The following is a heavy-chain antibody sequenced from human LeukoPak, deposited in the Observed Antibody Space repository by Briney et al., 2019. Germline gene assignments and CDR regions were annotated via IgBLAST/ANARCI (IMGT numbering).Heavy chain of an antibody. CDR3: ASGPLYGMDV. J-gene: IGHJ6*02. Sequence: SETLSLTCTVSGVSINDFYWTWIRQHPGKGLEWIGYIYYSGSTYYNPSLKSRVAISVDTSKNQFSLKLSSVTAADTAVYYCASGPLYGMDVWGQGTTVTVSS. CDR1: GVSINDFY. CDR2: IYYSGST. V-gene: IGHV4-31*03.